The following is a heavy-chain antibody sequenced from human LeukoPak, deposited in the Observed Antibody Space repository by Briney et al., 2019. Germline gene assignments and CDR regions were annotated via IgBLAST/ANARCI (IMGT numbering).Heavy chain of an antibody. V-gene: IGHV3-74*01. D-gene: IGHD2-21*02. CDR1: GFTFSSYW. CDR2: INSDGSST. CDR3: AKDSLYCGGDCYWADYFDY. Sequence: GGSLRLSCAASGFTFSSYWMHWVRQAPGKGLVWVSRINSDGSSTSYADSVKGRFTISRDNSKNTLYLQMNSLRAEDTAVYYCAKDSLYCGGDCYWADYFDYWGQGTLVTVSS. J-gene: IGHJ4*02.